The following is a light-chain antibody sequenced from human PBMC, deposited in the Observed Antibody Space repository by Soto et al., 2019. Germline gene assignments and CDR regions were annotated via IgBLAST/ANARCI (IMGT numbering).Light chain of an antibody. CDR1: QSISSW. J-gene: IGKJ2*01. Sequence: MQMTQSPSTLSAYVGDRATITCRASQSISSWLAWYQQKPGKAPNLLIYGASTLQTGVPSTFSGSGSGTEFTLTISSLQPDDFATYYCQQYDSYPYTFGQGTKVDIK. V-gene: IGKV1-5*01. CDR2: GAS. CDR3: QQYDSYPYT.